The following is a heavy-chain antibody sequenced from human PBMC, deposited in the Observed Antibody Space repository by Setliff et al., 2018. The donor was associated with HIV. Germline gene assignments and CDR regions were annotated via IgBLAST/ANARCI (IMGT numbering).Heavy chain of an antibody. CDR2: FYYSWNT. CDR1: GASIGRRSDC. Sequence: SETLSLTCTVSGASIGRRSDCWGWIRQPPGKGLEWIGSFYYSWNTYYNPSLKSRVTISVDTSKNQFSLRLSSVTAADTAVFFCARHLYWNPDAFDIWGQGTVVTVSS. D-gene: IGHD1-1*01. CDR3: ARHLYWNPDAFDI. J-gene: IGHJ3*02. V-gene: IGHV4-39*01.